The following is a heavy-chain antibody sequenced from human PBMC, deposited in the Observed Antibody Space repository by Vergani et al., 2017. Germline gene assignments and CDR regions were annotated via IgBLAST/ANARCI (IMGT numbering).Heavy chain of an antibody. CDR1: GFTFSSYA. CDR2: ISGSGGST. Sequence: EVQLVESGGGLVQPGGSLRLSCAASGFTFSSYAMSWVRQAPGKGLEWVSAISGSGGSTYYAESVKGRFTISRDNSKNTLYLQMNSLRAEDTAVYYCAKDRIVVVIADLSHAFDIWGQGTMVTVSS. D-gene: IGHD2-21*01. CDR3: AKDRIVVVIADLSHAFDI. V-gene: IGHV3-23*04. J-gene: IGHJ3*02.